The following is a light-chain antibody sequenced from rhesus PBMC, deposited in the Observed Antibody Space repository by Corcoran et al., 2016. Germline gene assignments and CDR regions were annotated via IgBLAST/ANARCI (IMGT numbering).Light chain of an antibody. J-gene: IGKJ2*01. CDR1: QSVSSS. CDR2: GAY. Sequence: EIVLTQSPATLSLSPGERATLSCRASQSVSSSLAWYQQKPEQTPSLLIYGAYSRARGTPDRFSASGSGTDFTLTISSLEPEDFAVYYCQQYSNWPYSFGQGTKVEI. CDR3: QQYSNWPYS. V-gene: IGKV3-42*03.